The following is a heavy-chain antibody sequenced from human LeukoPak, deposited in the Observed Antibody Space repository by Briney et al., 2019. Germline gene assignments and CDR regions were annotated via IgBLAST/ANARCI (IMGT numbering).Heavy chain of an antibody. CDR1: GGSTSSYY. CDR2: IHYTGST. V-gene: IGHV4-59*08. D-gene: IGHD1-1*01. Sequence: PSETLSLTCTVSGGSTSSYYWNWIRQPPGKGLEWIGYIHYTGSTKYIPSLKSRVTMSVDTSKNQFSLNVSSVTAADTAIYYCARHGRTATSPIWDWGQGTLVTVSS. CDR3: ARHGRTATSPIWD. J-gene: IGHJ4*02.